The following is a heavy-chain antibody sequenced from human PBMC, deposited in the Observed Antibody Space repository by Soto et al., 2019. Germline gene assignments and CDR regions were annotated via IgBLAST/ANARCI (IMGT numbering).Heavy chain of an antibody. D-gene: IGHD3-16*01. V-gene: IGHV3-23*01. CDR2: FSGSGTT. Sequence: EVQLLESGGGLEQPGGSLRLSCAASGFTFSGHSMSWVRQAPGKGLEWVSTFSGSGTTYYADSVKGRFTISRDDSKKMLYLQMNSLRVEDTAIYYCAKLTQYWGQGTLVTVSP. CDR3: AKLTQY. J-gene: IGHJ4*02. CDR1: GFTFSGHS.